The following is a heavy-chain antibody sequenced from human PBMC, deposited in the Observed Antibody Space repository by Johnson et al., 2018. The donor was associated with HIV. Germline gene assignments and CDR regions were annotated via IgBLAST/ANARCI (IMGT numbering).Heavy chain of an antibody. Sequence: QVQLVESGGDVVQPGGSLRLSCAASGFTFSSYGMHWVRQAPGKGLAWVAFIRYDTSNKYYGDSVQGRFTISRDNFKNTLYLQMNSLRADDTAVYYCARLYDSSGYGAFDIWGQGTMVTVSS. CDR2: IRYDTSNK. D-gene: IGHD3-22*01. CDR1: GFTFSSYG. CDR3: ARLYDSSGYGAFDI. V-gene: IGHV3-30*02. J-gene: IGHJ3*02.